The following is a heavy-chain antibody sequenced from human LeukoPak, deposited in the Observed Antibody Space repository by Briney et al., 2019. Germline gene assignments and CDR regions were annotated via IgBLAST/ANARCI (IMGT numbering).Heavy chain of an antibody. V-gene: IGHV1-69*13. CDR3: ARDRIGSTWRSAFDS. CDR1: GGTFSSYA. D-gene: IGHD6-13*01. J-gene: IGHJ4*02. CDR2: IIPIFGTA. Sequence: GASVKVSCKASGGTFSSYAISWVRQAPGQGLEWMGGIIPIFGTANYARKFQGRVTITADGSTSTVYMELNSLTSEDTAVYYCARDRIGSTWRSAFDSWGQGTLVTVSS.